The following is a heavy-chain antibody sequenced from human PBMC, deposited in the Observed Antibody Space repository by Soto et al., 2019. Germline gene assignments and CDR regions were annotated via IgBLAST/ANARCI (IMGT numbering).Heavy chain of an antibody. CDR2: IYHSGST. Sequence: SETLSLTCAVSGGSISSGGYSWSWIRQPPGKGLEWIGYIYHSGSTYYNPSLKSRVTISVDRSKNQFSLKLSSVTAADTAVYYCARGSRDIVVVPAAMPHFDYWGQGTLVTVSS. D-gene: IGHD2-2*01. V-gene: IGHV4-30-2*01. CDR3: ARGSRDIVVVPAAMPHFDY. CDR1: GGSISSGGYS. J-gene: IGHJ4*02.